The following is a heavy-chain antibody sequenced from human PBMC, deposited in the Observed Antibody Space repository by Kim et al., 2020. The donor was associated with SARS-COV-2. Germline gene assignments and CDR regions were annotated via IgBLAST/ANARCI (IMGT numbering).Heavy chain of an antibody. CDR2: MNPNSGNT. J-gene: IGHJ6*02. D-gene: IGHD3-10*01. CDR1: GYTFTSYD. V-gene: IGHV1-8*02. CDR3: ARSGYTLVRYYYYYGMDV. Sequence: ASVKVSCKAPGYTFTSYDINWVRQATGQGLEWMGWMNPNSGNTGYAQKFQGRVTMTRNTSISTAYMELSSLRSEDTAVYYCARSGYTLVRYYYYYGMDVWGQGTTVIVSS.